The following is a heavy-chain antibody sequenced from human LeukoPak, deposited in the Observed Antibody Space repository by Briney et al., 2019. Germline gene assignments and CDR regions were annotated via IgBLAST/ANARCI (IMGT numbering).Heavy chain of an antibody. J-gene: IGHJ6*02. V-gene: IGHV4-59*01. D-gene: IGHD3-10*01. Sequence: SETLSLTWTVSGGSISSYYWSWIRQPPGKGLEWVGYIYYSGSTNYNPSLKSRVTISVDTSKNQCSLKLSSVTAADTAVYYCARGARITMVRGVNYGMDVWGQGTTVTVSS. CDR3: ARGARITMVRGVNYGMDV. CDR2: IYYSGST. CDR1: GGSISSYY.